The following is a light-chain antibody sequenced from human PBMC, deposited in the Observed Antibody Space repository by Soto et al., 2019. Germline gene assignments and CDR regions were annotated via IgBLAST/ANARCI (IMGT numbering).Light chain of an antibody. CDR1: SSDVGSYNL. J-gene: IGLJ1*01. Sequence: QSVLTQPASASGSPGQSITISRTGTSSDVGSYNLVSWYQQHPGKAPKLMIYEVSKRPSGVSNRFSGSKSGNTASLTISGLQAEDEADYYCCSYAGSSTSYVFGTGTKVTVL. V-gene: IGLV2-23*02. CDR2: EVS. CDR3: CSYAGSSTSYV.